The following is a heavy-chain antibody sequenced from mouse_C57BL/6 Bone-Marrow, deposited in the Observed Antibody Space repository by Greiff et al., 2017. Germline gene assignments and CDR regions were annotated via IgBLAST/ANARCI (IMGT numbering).Heavy chain of an antibody. Sequence: VKLKQSGPGLVQPSQSLSITCTVSGFSLTSYGVHWVRQSPGKGLEWLGVIWSGGSTDYNAAFISRLSISKDNSKCQVFFKMNSLQAADTAIYYCSRGDITTVVFDYWGQGTTLTVSS. D-gene: IGHD1-1*01. CDR3: SRGDITTVVFDY. J-gene: IGHJ2*01. V-gene: IGHV2-2*01. CDR1: GFSLTSYG. CDR2: IWSGGST.